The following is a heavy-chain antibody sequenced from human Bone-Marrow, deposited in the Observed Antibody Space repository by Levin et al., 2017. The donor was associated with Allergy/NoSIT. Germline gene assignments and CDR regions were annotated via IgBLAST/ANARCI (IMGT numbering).Heavy chain of an antibody. CDR3: TRDTFGVDDY. Sequence: GGSLRLSCAASGFSVSRYWMHWVRQAPGKGLAWVSRINEDGSTINYADSVEGRFTISRDSAKNTLYLQMNSLRVADTAVYYCTRDTFGVDDYWGQGTMVTVSS. CDR2: INEDGSTI. J-gene: IGHJ4*02. V-gene: IGHV3-74*01. CDR1: GFSVSRYW. D-gene: IGHD3-3*01.